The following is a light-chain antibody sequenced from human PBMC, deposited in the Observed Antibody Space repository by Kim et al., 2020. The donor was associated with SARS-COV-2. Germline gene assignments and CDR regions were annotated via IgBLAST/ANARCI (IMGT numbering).Light chain of an antibody. J-gene: IGLJ2*01. V-gene: IGLV6-57*03. CDR2: EDD. Sequence: GKQVTISCTRSSGSIDDNYVQCYQQRPGGVPTTVIYEDDQRPSGVSDRFSGSIDNSSNSASLTISRLRTEDEADYYCQSYNRDNVLFGGGTQLTVL. CDR1: SGSIDDNY. CDR3: QSYNRDNVL.